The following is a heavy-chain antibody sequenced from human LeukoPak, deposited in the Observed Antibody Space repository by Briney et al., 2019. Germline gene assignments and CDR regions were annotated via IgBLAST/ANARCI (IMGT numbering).Heavy chain of an antibody. V-gene: IGHV1-3*01. CDR3: ASEYFDL. J-gene: IGHJ2*01. CDR1: GYIFTSFG. Sequence: GASVKVSCKASGYIFTSFGISWVRQAPGQRLEWMGWINAGNGNTKYSQKFQGRVTITRDTSASTAYMELSSLRSEDTAVYYRASEYFDLWGRGTLVTVSS. CDR2: INAGNGNT.